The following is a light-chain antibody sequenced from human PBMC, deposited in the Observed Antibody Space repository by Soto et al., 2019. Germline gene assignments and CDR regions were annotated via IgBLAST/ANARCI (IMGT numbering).Light chain of an antibody. CDR3: QQYGNSRWT. CDR1: RSVSSSY. CDR2: GAS. V-gene: IGKV3-20*01. J-gene: IGKJ1*01. Sequence: VLTQSPGTLSLFPGERATLSCRASRSVSSSYLAWYQQKPGQAPRLLTFGASSRATGIPDRFSGSGSGTDFILTITRLEPEDFAVYYCQQYGNSRWTFGQGTKV.